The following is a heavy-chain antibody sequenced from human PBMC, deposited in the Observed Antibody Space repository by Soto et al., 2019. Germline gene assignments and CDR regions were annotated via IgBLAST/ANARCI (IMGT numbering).Heavy chain of an antibody. D-gene: IGHD1-1*01. J-gene: IGHJ4*02. CDR3: ARDRTGTSEYDY. CDR2: ISYSGGT. CDR1: CCSVTSADSH. Sequence: SETLSLTCAVSCCSVTSADSHWSWIRQPPGTGLEWIGYISYSGGTSYTPSLRSRVAISLDRSKNEVSLSLKSVTAADTAVYFCARDRTGTSEYDYWGQG. V-gene: IGHV4-30-4*02.